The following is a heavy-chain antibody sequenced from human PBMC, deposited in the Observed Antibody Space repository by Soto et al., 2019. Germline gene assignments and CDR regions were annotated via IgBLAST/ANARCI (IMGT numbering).Heavy chain of an antibody. D-gene: IGHD4-17*01. V-gene: IGHV3-48*02. CDR3: ARDFETTVTTDAFDI. J-gene: IGHJ3*02. CDR2: ISSSSSNI. CDR1: GFTFSSYS. Sequence: GGSLRLSCAASGFTFSSYSMNWVRQAPGKGLEWVSYISSSSSNIYYADSVKGRFTISRDNAKNSLYLQMNSLRDEDTAVYDCARDFETTVTTDAFDIWGQGTMVTVSS.